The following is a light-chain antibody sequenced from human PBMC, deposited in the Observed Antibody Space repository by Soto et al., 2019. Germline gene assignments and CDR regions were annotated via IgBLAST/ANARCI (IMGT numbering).Light chain of an antibody. CDR3: QQYVTSPLT. CDR2: GAS. V-gene: IGKV3-20*01. Sequence: EIVLTQSPGTLALSPGERATLSCRASQSVSRNYLAWYQQKSGQAPRLLIYGASSRSTGIPDRFSGSGSGTDFTLTISRLEPEDFAVYYCQQYVTSPLTFGGGTKV. J-gene: IGKJ4*01. CDR1: QSVSRNY.